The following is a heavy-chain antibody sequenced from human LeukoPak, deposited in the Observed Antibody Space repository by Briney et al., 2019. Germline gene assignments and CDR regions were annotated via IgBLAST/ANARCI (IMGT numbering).Heavy chain of an antibody. Sequence: GGSLRLSCAASGFTFSSYAMSWVRQAPGKGLEWGGRVRDKVNTYTTEYAASVKGRFTISRDDSKNSLYLQMNSLKTEDTAVYFCAREESDGDYQFDYWGQGNLVTVSS. J-gene: IGHJ4*02. CDR3: AREESDGDYQFDY. CDR2: VRDKVNTYTT. D-gene: IGHD4-17*01. CDR1: GFTFSSYA. V-gene: IGHV3-72*01.